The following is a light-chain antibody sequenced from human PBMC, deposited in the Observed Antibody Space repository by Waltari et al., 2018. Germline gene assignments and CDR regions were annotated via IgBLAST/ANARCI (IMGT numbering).Light chain of an antibody. CDR2: GQS. Sequence: EIVMTQSPATLSVSPGERATLSCRASRNINNNLAWYHQIPGQAPRLLIYGQSTRATGIPAGFSGSGSGTEFTLTISSLQSEDFAVYYCQHFHSWPLTFGGGTKVEIK. CDR1: RNINNN. J-gene: IGKJ4*01. CDR3: QHFHSWPLT. V-gene: IGKV3-15*01.